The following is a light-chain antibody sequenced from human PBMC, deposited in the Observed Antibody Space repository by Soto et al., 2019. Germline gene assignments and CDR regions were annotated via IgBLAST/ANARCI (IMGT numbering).Light chain of an antibody. CDR1: QGISSY. CDR2: AAS. CDR3: QQLNDYPIT. J-gene: IGKJ5*01. V-gene: IGKV1-9*01. Sequence: ILMPQSPSSLSASTGDRVTITCRASQGISSYLAWYQQKRGKAPKLLIYAASTLQSGVPSRFSGSGSGTEFTLTIISLQPEDFATYYCQQLNDYPITFGQGTRLEIK.